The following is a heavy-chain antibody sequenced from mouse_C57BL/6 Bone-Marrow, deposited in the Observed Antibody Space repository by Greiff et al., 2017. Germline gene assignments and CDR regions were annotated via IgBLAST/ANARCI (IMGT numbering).Heavy chain of an antibody. Sequence: EVNVVESGGDLVKPGGSLKLSCAASGFTFSSYGMSWVSQTPDKRLEWVGTISSGGSYTYYPDSVKGRFTISRDNAKNTLYMQMSSLTSEDTAMYYCARLDSSGYVDFCGRGTALTVTA. CDR2: ISSGGSYT. V-gene: IGHV5-6*01. J-gene: IGHJ2*01. CDR1: GFTFSSYG. D-gene: IGHD3-2*02. CDR3: ARLDSSGYVDF.